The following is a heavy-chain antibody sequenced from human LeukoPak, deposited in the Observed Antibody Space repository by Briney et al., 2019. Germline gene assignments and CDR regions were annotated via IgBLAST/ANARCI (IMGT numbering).Heavy chain of an antibody. CDR2: IYYSGST. J-gene: IGHJ5*02. CDR3: ATYGYSSSWYWFDP. V-gene: IGHV4-61*01. CDR1: GGSVSSGSYY. Sequence: PSETLSLTCTVSGGSVSSGSYYWSWIRQPPGKGLEWIGYIYYSGSTNYNPSLKSRVTISVDTSKNQLSLKLSSVTAADTAVYYCATYGYSSSWYWFDPWGQGTLVTVSS. D-gene: IGHD6-13*01.